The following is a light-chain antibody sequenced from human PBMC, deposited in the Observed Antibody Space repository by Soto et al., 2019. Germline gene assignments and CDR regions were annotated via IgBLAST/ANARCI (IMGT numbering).Light chain of an antibody. CDR1: SNNVGAFNY. Sequence: QSVLTQPASVSGSPGQSITISCTGTSNNVGAFNYVSWYQQHPGTAPKLMIYEVSNRPSGVSHRFSGSKSGNTASLTISGLQAEDEADYYCSTYTISSTRVFGGGTKLTVL. V-gene: IGLV2-14*01. J-gene: IGLJ3*02. CDR2: EVS. CDR3: STYTISSTRV.